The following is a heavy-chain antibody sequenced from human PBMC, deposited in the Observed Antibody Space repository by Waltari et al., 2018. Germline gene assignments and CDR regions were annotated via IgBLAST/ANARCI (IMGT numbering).Heavy chain of an antibody. V-gene: IGHV4-59*11. CDR1: GGSISSHY. CDR2: IYYSGST. D-gene: IGHD3-16*01. CDR3: AREEFGYFDY. J-gene: IGHJ4*02. Sequence: QVQLQESGPGLVKPSETLSLTCTVSGGSISSHYWSWIRQPPGKGLEWIGYIYYSGSTNYNPSLKSRVTISVDTSKNQFSLKLSSVTAADTAVYYCAREEFGYFDYWGQGTLVTVSS.